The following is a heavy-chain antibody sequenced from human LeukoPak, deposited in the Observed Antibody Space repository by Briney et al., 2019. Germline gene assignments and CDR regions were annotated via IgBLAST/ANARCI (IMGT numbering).Heavy chain of an antibody. V-gene: IGHV4-59*01. Sequence: SETLSLTCTVSGGSISRYYWTWIRQPPGKGLEWFGNIVYSGNTIYNPSLKSRVSISVDTSKNQFSLNLSSTTAADTAVYYCARDSGSSGNNYYFDYWGQGTLVTVSS. CDR3: ARDSGSSGNNYYFDY. D-gene: IGHD1-26*01. CDR1: GGSISRYY. J-gene: IGHJ4*02. CDR2: IVYSGNT.